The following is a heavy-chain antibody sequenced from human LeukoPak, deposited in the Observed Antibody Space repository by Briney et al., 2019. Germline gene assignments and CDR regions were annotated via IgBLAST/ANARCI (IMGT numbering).Heavy chain of an antibody. Sequence: GGSLRLSCAASGFTFSNYAMHWVRQAPGKGLGWVAIVTHDGRNQYYAESVKGRFTISRDSSKNTVSLQMNSLRAGDSALYYCGRDPSARVTIDFWGQGTLVTVSS. V-gene: IGHV3-30*04. J-gene: IGHJ4*02. CDR2: VTHDGRNQ. CDR1: GFTFSNYA. CDR3: GRDPSARVTIDF. D-gene: IGHD5-24*01.